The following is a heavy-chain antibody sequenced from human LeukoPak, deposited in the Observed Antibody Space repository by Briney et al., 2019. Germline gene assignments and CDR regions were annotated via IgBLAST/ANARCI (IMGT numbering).Heavy chain of an antibody. Sequence: PSESLSLTCSVSGYSISSGHYWGWIRQPPGKGLEWIGGIYQSGNTYYNPSLKSRVTISVDTSKNQFSLRLSSVTAADTAVYYCASIGGAPFDYWGQGTLVTVSS. V-gene: IGHV4-38-2*02. CDR2: IYQSGNT. J-gene: IGHJ4*02. CDR3: ASIGGAPFDY. CDR1: GYSISSGHY. D-gene: IGHD3-10*01.